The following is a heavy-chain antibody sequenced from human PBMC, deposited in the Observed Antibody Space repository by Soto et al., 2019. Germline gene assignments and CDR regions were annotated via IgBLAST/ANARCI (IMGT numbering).Heavy chain of an antibody. V-gene: IGHV4-34*01. CDR1: GGSFSGYY. CDR3: ARGTVIRSYYGMDV. D-gene: IGHD4-4*01. Sequence: SETLSLTCAVYGGSFSGYYRSWIRQPPGKGLEWIGEINHSGSTNYNPSLKSRVTISVDTSKNQFSLKLSSVTAADTAVYYCARGTVIRSYYGMDVWGQGTTVTGSS. CDR2: INHSGST. J-gene: IGHJ6*02.